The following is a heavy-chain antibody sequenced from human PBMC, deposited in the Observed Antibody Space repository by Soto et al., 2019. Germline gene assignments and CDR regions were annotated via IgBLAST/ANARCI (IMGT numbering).Heavy chain of an antibody. V-gene: IGHV1-69*13. CDR2: IIPIFGTA. Sequence: ASVKVSCKASGGTFSSYAISWVRQAPGQGLEWMGGIIPIFGTANYAQKFQGRVTITADESTSTAYMELSSLRSEDTAVYYCARGSSGLTIFGVVDYYGMDVWGQGTTVTVSS. J-gene: IGHJ6*02. D-gene: IGHD3-3*01. CDR3: ARGSSGLTIFGVVDYYGMDV. CDR1: GGTFSSYA.